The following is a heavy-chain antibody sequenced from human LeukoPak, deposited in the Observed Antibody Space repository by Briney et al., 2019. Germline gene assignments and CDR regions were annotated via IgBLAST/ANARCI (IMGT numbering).Heavy chain of an antibody. D-gene: IGHD3-10*01. Sequence: SETLSLTCTVSGGSISSSSYYWDWIRQPPGKGLEWIGSIYYSGSTYYNPSLKSRVTISVDTSKNQFSLKLSSVTAADTAVYYCARDHQNFYGSGTLNWFDPWGQGTLVTVSS. CDR2: IYYSGST. J-gene: IGHJ5*02. CDR3: ARDHQNFYGSGTLNWFDP. V-gene: IGHV4-39*07. CDR1: GGSISSSSYY.